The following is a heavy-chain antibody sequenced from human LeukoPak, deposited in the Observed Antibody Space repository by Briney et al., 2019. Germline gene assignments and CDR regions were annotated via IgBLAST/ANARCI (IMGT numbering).Heavy chain of an antibody. V-gene: IGHV3-7*01. D-gene: IGHD6-13*01. Sequence: PGGSLRLSCAASGFTFSTYWMSWVRQAPGKGLEWVANIRADGSETYYVDSVKGRFTIPRDNAKNSLYLQMNSLRAEDTAVYYCARMGSSWSFGGDQGTLVTVSS. CDR2: IRADGSET. CDR3: ARMGSSWSFG. J-gene: IGHJ4*02. CDR1: GFTFSTYW.